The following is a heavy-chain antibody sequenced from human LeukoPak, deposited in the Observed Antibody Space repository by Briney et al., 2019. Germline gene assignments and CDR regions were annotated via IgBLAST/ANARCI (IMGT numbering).Heavy chain of an antibody. CDR3: ARDPRIAVAGTSWFDP. Sequence: ASVKVSCKASGDSFTSYGISWVRQAPGQGLEWVGRISAYNGNTNYAQKVQGRVTMTTDTSTSTAYMELRSLRSDDTAVYYCARDPRIAVAGTSWFDPWGQGTLVTVSS. V-gene: IGHV1-18*01. J-gene: IGHJ5*02. CDR1: GDSFTSYG. D-gene: IGHD6-19*01. CDR2: ISAYNGNT.